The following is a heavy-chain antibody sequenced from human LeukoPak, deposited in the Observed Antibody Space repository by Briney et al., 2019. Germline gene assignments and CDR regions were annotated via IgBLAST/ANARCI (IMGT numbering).Heavy chain of an antibody. CDR1: GGSISSYY. CDR3: ARDYGGNHDY. CDR2: IYYSGST. V-gene: IGHV4-59*01. Sequence: SETLPLTCTVSGGSISSYYWSWIRQPPGKGLEWIGYIYYSGSTNYNPSLKSRVTISVDTSKNQFSLKLSSVTAADTAVYYCARDYGGNHDYWGQGTLVTVSS. D-gene: IGHD4-23*01. J-gene: IGHJ4*02.